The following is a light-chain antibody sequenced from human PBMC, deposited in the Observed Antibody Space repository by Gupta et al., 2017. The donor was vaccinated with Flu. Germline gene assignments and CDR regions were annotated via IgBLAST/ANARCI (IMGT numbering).Light chain of an antibody. Sequence: DVVMTQSPLYLPVTPGQPASISCRPSESLIHRDGITYLNRFHQRPGQSPRRLIYKVSNRDSGVPDRFSGGWSGTDFTLRISRVEPEDVGVYYCMQTSHWPYTFGQGTNLEIK. CDR2: KVS. CDR3: MQTSHWPYT. CDR1: ESLIHRDGITY. J-gene: IGKJ2*01. V-gene: IGKV2-30*02.